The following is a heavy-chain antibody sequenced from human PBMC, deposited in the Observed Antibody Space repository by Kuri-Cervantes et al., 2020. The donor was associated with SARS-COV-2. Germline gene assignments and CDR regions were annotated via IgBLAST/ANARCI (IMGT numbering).Heavy chain of an antibody. CDR3: VRAMAGTRDAFDI. D-gene: IGHD6-19*01. CDR1: GYTFTSYD. V-gene: IGHV1-8*01. Sequence: ASVKVSCKASGYTFTSYDINWVRQATGQGLEWMGWMNPNSGNTGYAQKFQGRVTMTRNTSISTAYMELSSLRSEDTAVYYCVRAMAGTRDAFDIWGQGTMVTVSS. J-gene: IGHJ3*02. CDR2: MNPNSGNT.